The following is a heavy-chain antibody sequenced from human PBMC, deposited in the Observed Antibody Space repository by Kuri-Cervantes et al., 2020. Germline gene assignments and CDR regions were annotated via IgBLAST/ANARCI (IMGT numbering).Heavy chain of an antibody. Sequence: GGSLRLSCAASGFTFSDYYMSWVRQAPGKGLEWVSYISSSGGTMYYADSVKGRFTISRDNAKNSLNLQLNSLRAEDTALYYCARMFPTAFCGGDCYFDFWGQGTLVTVSS. CDR3: ARMFPTAFCGGDCYFDF. J-gene: IGHJ4*02. CDR2: ISSSGGTM. CDR1: GFTFSDYY. D-gene: IGHD2-21*02. V-gene: IGHV3-11*04.